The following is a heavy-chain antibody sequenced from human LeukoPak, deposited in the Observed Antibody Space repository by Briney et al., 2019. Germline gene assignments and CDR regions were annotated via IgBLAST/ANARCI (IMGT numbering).Heavy chain of an antibody. CDR3: ARRAGAYSHPYDY. CDR2: TYSGGST. D-gene: IGHD4/OR15-4a*01. Sequence: GGSLRLSCAASGFTFSSYEMNWVRQAPGKGLEWVSFTYSGGSTHYSDSVKGRFTISRDNSKNTLYLQMNSLRAEDTAVYYCARRAGAYSHPYDYWGQGTLVTVSS. V-gene: IGHV3-53*01. J-gene: IGHJ4*02. CDR1: GFTFSSYE.